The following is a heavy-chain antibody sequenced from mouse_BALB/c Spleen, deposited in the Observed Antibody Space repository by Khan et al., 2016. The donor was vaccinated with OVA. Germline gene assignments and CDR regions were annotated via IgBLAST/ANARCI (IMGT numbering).Heavy chain of an antibody. V-gene: IGHV2-6-4*01. J-gene: IGHJ4*01. CDR1: GFSLSRYN. D-gene: IGHD2-14*01. Sequence: VQLQESGPGLVAPSQSLSITCTVSGFSLSRYNIHWVRQPPGKGLEWLGMIWGGGSTDYNSTLKIRLSISKDNSKSQVFLKMNSLQPDSTAMYYCARAYYRYVSYYAMDCWGKGTSVNVS. CDR2: IWGGGST. CDR3: ARAYYRYVSYYAMDC.